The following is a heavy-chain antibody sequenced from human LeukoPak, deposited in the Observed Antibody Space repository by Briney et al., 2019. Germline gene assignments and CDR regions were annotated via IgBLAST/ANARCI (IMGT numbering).Heavy chain of an antibody. D-gene: IGHD3-10*01. V-gene: IGHV3-30-3*01. CDR1: GFTFSSYA. CDR2: ISYDGSNK. Sequence: GGSLRLSCAASGFTFSSYAMHWVRQAPGKGLEWVAVISYDGSNKYYADSVKGRFTISRDNSKNTLYLQMNSLRAEDTAVYYCARLATESYGSGSYYNGPFDYWGQGTLVTVSS. CDR3: ARLATESYGSGSYYNGPFDY. J-gene: IGHJ4*02.